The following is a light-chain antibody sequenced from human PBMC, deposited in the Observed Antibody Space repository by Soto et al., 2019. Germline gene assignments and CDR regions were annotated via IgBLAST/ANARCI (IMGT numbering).Light chain of an antibody. CDR1: QNINIY. CDR2: ESS. J-gene: IGKJ3*01. Sequence: DIELTQSPSSLSASVGDRVTIACRSSQNINIYLNWYQQKPGNAPKLLIFESSSLQSGVPSRFSGSGSRRDFTLTISSLQREYFATYFCQQTSTAPFTFGPGTKVDIK. CDR3: QQTSTAPFT. V-gene: IGKV1-39*01.